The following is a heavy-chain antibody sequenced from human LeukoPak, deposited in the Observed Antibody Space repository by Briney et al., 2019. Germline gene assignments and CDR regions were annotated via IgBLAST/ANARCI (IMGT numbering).Heavy chain of an antibody. CDR1: GFTFDDYA. CDR3: AKSFWWHDELEQLFDY. CDR2: ISWNSGSI. D-gene: IGHD1/OR15-1a*01. V-gene: IGHV3-9*01. J-gene: IGHJ4*02. Sequence: KTGGSLRLSCAASGFTFDDYAMHWVRQAPGKGLEWVSGISWNSGSIGYADSVKGRFTISRDNAKNSLYLQMSSLRAEDTALYYCAKSFWWHDELEQLFDYWGQGTLVTVSS.